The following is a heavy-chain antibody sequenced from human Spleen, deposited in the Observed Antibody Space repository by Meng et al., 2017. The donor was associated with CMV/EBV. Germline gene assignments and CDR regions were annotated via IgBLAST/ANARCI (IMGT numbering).Heavy chain of an antibody. J-gene: IGHJ4*02. CDR3: ARVRGGYSYGAGFDY. CDR1: GFTVSNNY. CDR2: IYSGGST. Sequence: GGSLRLSCAASGFTVSNNYMSWVRQAPGKGLEWVSVIYSGGSTYYADAVKGRFTIPRDNSKNTLYLQMNSLRAEDTAVYYCARVRGGYSYGAGFDYWGQGTLVTVSS. D-gene: IGHD5-18*01. V-gene: IGHV3-53*01.